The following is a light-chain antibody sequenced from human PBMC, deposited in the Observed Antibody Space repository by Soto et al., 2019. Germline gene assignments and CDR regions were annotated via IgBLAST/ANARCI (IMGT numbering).Light chain of an antibody. CDR3: SSYTSSSSYV. CDR2: DVS. Sequence: SLLTQPAPPSGSPGQSITLSCPGNSKDVGGYNYVSWYQQHPGKAPKLMIYDVSNRPSGVSNRFSGSKSGNTASLTISGLQAEDEADYYCSSYTSSSSYVFGTGTKVTV. CDR1: SKDVGGYNY. V-gene: IGLV2-14*01. J-gene: IGLJ1*01.